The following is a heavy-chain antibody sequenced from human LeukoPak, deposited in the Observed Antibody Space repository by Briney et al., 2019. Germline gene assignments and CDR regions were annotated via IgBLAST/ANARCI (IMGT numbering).Heavy chain of an antibody. Sequence: PGGSLRLSCAASGFTFSSYTMNWVRQAPGKGLEWLSSISGSSSHRYYADSVKGRFTISRDNARNSVDLHLKSLRAEDTAVYYCATLMVGPTDPHDYWGQGTQVSVSS. CDR3: ATLMVGPTDPHDY. V-gene: IGHV3-21*01. J-gene: IGHJ4*02. CDR2: ISGSSSHR. CDR1: GFTFSSYT. D-gene: IGHD1-26*01.